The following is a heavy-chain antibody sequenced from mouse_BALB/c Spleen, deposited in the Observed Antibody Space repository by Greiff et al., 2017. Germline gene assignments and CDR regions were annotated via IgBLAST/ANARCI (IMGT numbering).Heavy chain of an antibody. CDR1: GFTFSDYY. CDR3: ARPGGAWFAY. J-gene: IGHJ3*01. V-gene: IGHV5-4*02. Sequence: EVKLMESGGGLVKPGGSLKLSCAASGFTFSDYYMYWVRQTPEKRLEWVATISDGGSYTYYPDSVKGRFTISRDNAKNNLYLQMSSLKSEDTAMYYCARPGGAWFAYWGQGTLVTVSA. CDR2: ISDGGSYT.